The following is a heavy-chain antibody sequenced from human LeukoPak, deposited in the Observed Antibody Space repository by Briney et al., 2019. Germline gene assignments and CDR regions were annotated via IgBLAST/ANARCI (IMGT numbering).Heavy chain of an antibody. J-gene: IGHJ4*02. CDR2: ISGSGGST. CDR1: GFTISSYA. D-gene: IGHD3-22*01. V-gene: IGHV3-23*01. Sequence: GGSLRLSCAASGFTISSYAMSWVRQAPGKGLEWVSAISGSGGSTYYADSVKGRFTISRDNSKNTLYLQMNSLRAEDTAVYYCAKDGGDYYDSSGYYVYWGQGTLVTVSS. CDR3: AKDGGDYYDSSGYYVY.